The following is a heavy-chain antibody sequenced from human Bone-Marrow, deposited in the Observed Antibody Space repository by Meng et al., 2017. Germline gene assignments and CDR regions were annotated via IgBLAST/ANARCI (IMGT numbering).Heavy chain of an antibody. CDR3: ARVVGALDAFDI. CDR1: GGTFSSYA. CDR2: IIPIFGTA. V-gene: IGHV1-69*05. Sequence: SVKVSCKASGGTFSSYAISWVRQAPGQGLEWMGGIIPIFGTANYAQKFQGRVTITTDESTSTAYMELSSLRSEDTAVYYCARVVGALDAFDIWGQGTMVTVSS. J-gene: IGHJ3*02. D-gene: IGHD1-26*01.